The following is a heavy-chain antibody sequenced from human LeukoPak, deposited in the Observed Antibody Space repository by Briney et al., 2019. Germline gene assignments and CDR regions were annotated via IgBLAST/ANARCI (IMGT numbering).Heavy chain of an antibody. Sequence: SSVKLSFTSSGGTFSSYAISWVRQAPGQGLEWMGGIIPIFGTTNYAQKFQGRVTITADESTSTAYMELSSLRSEDTAVYYCARSIDGDYLNWFDPWGGGTVVRVFS. CDR1: GGTFSSYA. J-gene: IGHJ5*02. CDR2: IIPIFGTT. D-gene: IGHD4-17*01. CDR3: ARSIDGDYLNWFDP. V-gene: IGHV1-69*01.